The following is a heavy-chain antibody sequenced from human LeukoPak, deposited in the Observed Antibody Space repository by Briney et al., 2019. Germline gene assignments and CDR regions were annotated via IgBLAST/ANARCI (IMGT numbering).Heavy chain of an antibody. V-gene: IGHV3-30*04. CDR3: ARALWSSSGPYYYGMDV. J-gene: IGHJ6*02. Sequence: GGSLRLSCAASGFTFSSYAMHWVRQAPGKGLEWVAVISYDGSNKYYADSVKGRFTISRDNSKNTLYLQMNSLRAEDTAVYYCARALWSSSGPYYYGMDVWGQGTTVTVSS. CDR1: GFTFSSYA. CDR2: ISYDGSNK. D-gene: IGHD6-13*01.